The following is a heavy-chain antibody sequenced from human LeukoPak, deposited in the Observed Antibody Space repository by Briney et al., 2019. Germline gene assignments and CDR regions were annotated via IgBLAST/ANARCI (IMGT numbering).Heavy chain of an antibody. D-gene: IGHD6-13*01. CDR3: AKDWVAAAASWFDP. J-gene: IGHJ5*02. CDR2: ISYDGSNK. Sequence: GGSLRLSCAASGFTFSSYGMHWVRQAPGKGLEWVAVISYDGSNKYYADSVKGRFAISRDNSKNTLYLQMNSLRAEDTAVYYCAKDWVAAAASWFDPWGQGTLVTVSS. CDR1: GFTFSSYG. V-gene: IGHV3-30*18.